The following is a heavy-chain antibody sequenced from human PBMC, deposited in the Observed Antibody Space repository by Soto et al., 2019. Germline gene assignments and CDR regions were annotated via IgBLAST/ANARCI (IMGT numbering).Heavy chain of an antibody. Sequence: QVQLVESGGGVVQPGRSLRLSCAASGFTFSSYGMHWVRQAPGKGLEGVAVIWYDGSNKYYADSVKGRFTISRDNSKNTLYLQMNSLRAEDTAVYYCARDLYSSSWYYFDYWGQGTLVTVSS. V-gene: IGHV3-33*01. CDR2: IWYDGSNK. CDR3: ARDLYSSSWYYFDY. J-gene: IGHJ4*02. CDR1: GFTFSSYG. D-gene: IGHD6-13*01.